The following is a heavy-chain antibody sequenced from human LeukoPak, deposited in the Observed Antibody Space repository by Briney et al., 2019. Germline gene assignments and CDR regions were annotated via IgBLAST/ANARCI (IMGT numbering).Heavy chain of an antibody. CDR3: ARLQPLVIPAAKLGFDY. D-gene: IGHD2-2*01. Sequence: GGSLRLSCTASGFTFSNYGMGWVRQTPGKGLEWLSSVSGSGANTYYADSVKGRFTISRDNSRDRIYLQMNSLRTDDTAVYYCARLQPLVIPAAKLGFDYWGQGTLVTVSS. CDR2: VSGSGANT. V-gene: IGHV3-23*01. CDR1: GFTFSNYG. J-gene: IGHJ4*02.